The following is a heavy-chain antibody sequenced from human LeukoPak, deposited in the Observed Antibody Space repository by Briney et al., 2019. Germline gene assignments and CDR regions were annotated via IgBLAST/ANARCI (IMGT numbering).Heavy chain of an antibody. J-gene: IGHJ1*01. CDR2: ISYDGSNK. D-gene: IGHD2-15*01. V-gene: IGHV3-30-3*01. CDR3: ARDAGPYCSGGSCYPGYFQH. CDR1: GFTFSSYA. Sequence: GGSLRLPCAASGFTFSSYAMHWVRQAPGKGLEWVAVISYDGSNKYYADSVKGRFTISRDNSKNTLYLQMNSLRAEDTAVYYCARDAGPYCSGGSCYPGYFQHWGQGTLVTVSS.